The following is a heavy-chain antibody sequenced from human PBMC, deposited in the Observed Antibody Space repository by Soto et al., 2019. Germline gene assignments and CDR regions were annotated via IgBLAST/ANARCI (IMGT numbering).Heavy chain of an antibody. J-gene: IGHJ6*02. CDR1: GGSISSYY. D-gene: IGHD3-10*01. V-gene: IGHV4-59*01. Sequence: SETLSLTCTVSGGSISSYYWSWIRQPPGKGLEWIGYIYYSGSTNYNPSLKSRVTISVDTSKNQFSLKLSSVTAADTAVYYCARDLEMVRGPYYGMDVWGQGTTVTVSS. CDR2: IYYSGST. CDR3: ARDLEMVRGPYYGMDV.